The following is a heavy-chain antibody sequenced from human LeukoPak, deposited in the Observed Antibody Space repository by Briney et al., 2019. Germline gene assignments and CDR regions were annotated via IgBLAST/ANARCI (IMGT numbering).Heavy chain of an antibody. J-gene: IGHJ6*02. CDR3: ARSMVRGSRNYYYGMDV. CDR1: GYTFTGYY. Sequence: ASVKVSCKASGYTFTGYYMHWVRQAPGQGLEWMGWINPNSGGTNYAQKFQGRVTMTRDTFISTAYMELSRLRSDDTAVYYCARSMVRGSRNYYYGMDVWGQGTTVTVSS. CDR2: INPNSGGT. D-gene: IGHD3-10*01. V-gene: IGHV1-2*02.